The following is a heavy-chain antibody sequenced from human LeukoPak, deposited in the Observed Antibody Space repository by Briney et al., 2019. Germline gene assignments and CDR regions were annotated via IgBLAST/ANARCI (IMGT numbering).Heavy chain of an antibody. CDR2: INPNSGGT. J-gene: IGHJ4*02. CDR1: GYTFSGYY. Sequence: ASVKVSCKASGYTFSGYYMHWVRQAPGQGLEWMGWINPNSGGTDYAQKFQGRVTMSRDTSISTAYMELSRLRSDDTAVYYCASGDRVTMLRGGNIGYFDYWGQGTLVSVSS. CDR3: ASGDRVTMLRGGNIGYFDY. V-gene: IGHV1-2*02. D-gene: IGHD3-10*01.